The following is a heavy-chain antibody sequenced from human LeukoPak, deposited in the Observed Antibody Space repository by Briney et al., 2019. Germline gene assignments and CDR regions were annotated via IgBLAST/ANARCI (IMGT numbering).Heavy chain of an antibody. CDR1: GYTFTDYY. V-gene: IGHV1-46*01. CDR3: ARDLRAVVVSMKFDP. D-gene: IGHD2-15*01. CDR2: INPSGGST. Sequence: GASVKVSCKVSGYTFTDYYMHWARQAPGQGLEWMGIINPSGGSTSYAQKFQGRVTMTRDTSTSTVYMELSSLRSEDTAVYYCARDLRAVVVSMKFDPWGQGTLVTVSS. J-gene: IGHJ5*02.